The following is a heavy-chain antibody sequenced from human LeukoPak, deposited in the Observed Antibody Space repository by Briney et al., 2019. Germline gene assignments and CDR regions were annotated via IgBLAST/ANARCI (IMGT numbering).Heavy chain of an antibody. J-gene: IGHJ4*02. CDR3: AKDRGDIVVVPAAPDY. D-gene: IGHD2-2*01. V-gene: IGHV3-23*01. CDR2: ISGRGGNT. CDR1: GFTFSSYA. Sequence: GRSLRLSCAASGFTFSSYAMHWVRQAPGKGLEWVSAISGRGGNTYNADSVKGRFTISRDNSKNTVYLQMNSLRVEDTAVYYCAKDRGDIVVVPAAPDYWGQGTLVTVSS.